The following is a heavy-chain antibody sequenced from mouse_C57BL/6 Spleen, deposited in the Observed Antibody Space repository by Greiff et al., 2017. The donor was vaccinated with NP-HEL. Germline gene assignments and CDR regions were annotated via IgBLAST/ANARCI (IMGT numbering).Heavy chain of an antibody. D-gene: IGHD1-2*01. CDR3: VRETATSLYY. Sequence: EVQGVESGGGLVQPKGSLKLSCAASGFTFNTYAMHWVRQAPGKGLEWVARIRSKSSNYATYYADSVKDRFTIARDDAQSMLDLQMNNLKTEDTAMYYCVRETATSLYYWGQGTTLTVSS. CDR2: IRSKSSNYAT. CDR1: GFTFNTYA. V-gene: IGHV10-3*01. J-gene: IGHJ2*01.